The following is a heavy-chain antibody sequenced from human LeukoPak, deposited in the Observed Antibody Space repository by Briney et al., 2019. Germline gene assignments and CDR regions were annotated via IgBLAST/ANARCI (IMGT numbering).Heavy chain of an antibody. J-gene: IGHJ6*03. CDR2: ISGRGGST. CDR1: GFTFSTYA. D-gene: IGHD3-3*01. CDR3: AKGSNTEWGPPVYYYYMDV. V-gene: IGHV3-23*01. Sequence: GGTLRLSCAVSGFTFSTYAINWVRQAPGKGLEWVSGISGRGGSTHYADSVKGRFTISRDNSKNTLYLQMNSLRAEDTAVYYCAKGSNTEWGPPVYYYYMDVWGKGTTVTVSS.